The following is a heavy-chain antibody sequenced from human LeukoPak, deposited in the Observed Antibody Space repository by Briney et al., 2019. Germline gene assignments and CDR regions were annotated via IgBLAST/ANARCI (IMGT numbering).Heavy chain of an antibody. Sequence: AGGSLRLSCAASGFTFSSYAMSWVRQAPGKGLEWVSAISGSGGSTYYADSVKGRFTISRDNSKNTLYLQMNSLRAEDTAVYYCAKSRGGYSSGWYDFDYWGQGTLVTVSS. CDR2: ISGSGGST. V-gene: IGHV3-23*01. D-gene: IGHD6-19*01. CDR3: AKSRGGYSSGWYDFDY. CDR1: GFTFSSYA. J-gene: IGHJ4*02.